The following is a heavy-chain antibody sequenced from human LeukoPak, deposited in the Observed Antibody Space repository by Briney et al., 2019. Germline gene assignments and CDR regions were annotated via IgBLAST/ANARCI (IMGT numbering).Heavy chain of an antibody. Sequence: PGGSLRLSCAASGFTFSSYWMSWVRQAPGKGLEWVANIKQDGSEKYYVDSVKGRFTISRDNAKNSLYLQMNSLRAEDTAVYYCARDWGVPAAIPYYYYYYYMDVWGKGTTVTVSS. CDR2: IKQDGSEK. J-gene: IGHJ6*03. CDR3: ARDWGVPAAIPYYYYYYYMDV. V-gene: IGHV3-7*01. D-gene: IGHD2-2*02. CDR1: GFTFSSYW.